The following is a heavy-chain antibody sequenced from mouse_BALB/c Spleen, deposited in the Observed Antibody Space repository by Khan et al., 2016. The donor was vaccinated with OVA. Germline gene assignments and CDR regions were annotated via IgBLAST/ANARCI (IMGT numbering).Heavy chain of an antibody. D-gene: IGHD2-10*02. Sequence: QIQLVQSGPELKKPGETVRISCKASGYTFTTAGMQWVQKMPGKGLKWIGWMNTHSGVPKYAEDFKGRFAFSLETSASTAYLQITNLKNVDTATYFCASGYGCGWYFDVWGAGTTVTVSS. CDR1: GYTFTTAG. J-gene: IGHJ1*01. V-gene: IGHV9-4*02. CDR3: ASGYGCGWYFDV. CDR2: MNTHSGVP.